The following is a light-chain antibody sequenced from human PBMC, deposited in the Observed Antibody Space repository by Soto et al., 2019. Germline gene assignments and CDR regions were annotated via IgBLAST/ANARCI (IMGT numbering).Light chain of an antibody. J-gene: IGKJ1*01. V-gene: IGKV1-5*03. CDR2: KAS. CDR3: QHYKTYSRT. Sequence: DIQMTQSPSTLSASVGDRVTITCRASQSISSWLAWYQQKPGKAPNLLIYKASSLESGVPSRFSGSGSGTEFTLTISSLQPDDFATYYCQHYKTYSRTFGQGTKVEI. CDR1: QSISSW.